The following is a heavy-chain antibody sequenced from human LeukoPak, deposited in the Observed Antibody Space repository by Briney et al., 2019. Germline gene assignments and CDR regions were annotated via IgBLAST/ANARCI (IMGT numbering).Heavy chain of an antibody. V-gene: IGHV4-39*07. CDR3: ARDNSVGALDAFDI. Sequence: PSETLSLTCTVSGGSISSSSYYWGWIRQPPGKGLEWIGSIYYSGSTNYNPSLKSRVTISVDTSKNQFSLKLSSVTAADTAVYYCARDNSVGALDAFDIWGQGTMVTVSS. CDR1: GGSISSSSYY. CDR2: IYYSGST. D-gene: IGHD3-16*01. J-gene: IGHJ3*02.